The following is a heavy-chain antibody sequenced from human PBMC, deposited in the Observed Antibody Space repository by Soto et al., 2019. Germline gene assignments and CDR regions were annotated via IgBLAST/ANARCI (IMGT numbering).Heavy chain of an antibody. CDR3: AKDLSLELRRYRYYYGMDV. CDR2: ISGSGGST. V-gene: IGHV3-23*01. CDR1: GFTFSSYA. J-gene: IGHJ6*02. D-gene: IGHD1-7*01. Sequence: EVQLLESGGGLVQPGGSLRLSCAASGFTFSSYAMSWVRQAPGKGLEWVSAISGSGGSTYYADSVKGRFTISRDNSKNTLYLHMSSLRAEDTAVYYCAKDLSLELRRYRYYYGMDVWGQGTTVIVSS.